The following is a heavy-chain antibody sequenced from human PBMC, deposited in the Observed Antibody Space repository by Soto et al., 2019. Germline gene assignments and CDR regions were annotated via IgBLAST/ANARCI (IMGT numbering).Heavy chain of an antibody. Sequence: PGGSLRLSCAASGFTFSSYAMSWVRQAPGKGLEWVSAISGSGGSTYYADSVKGRFTISRDNSKNTLYLQVNSLKTEDTAVYYCTTDSILAPLFHWGQGTLVTVSS. V-gene: IGHV3-23*01. J-gene: IGHJ4*02. CDR3: TTDSILAPLFH. D-gene: IGHD3-3*02. CDR2: ISGSGGST. CDR1: GFTFSSYA.